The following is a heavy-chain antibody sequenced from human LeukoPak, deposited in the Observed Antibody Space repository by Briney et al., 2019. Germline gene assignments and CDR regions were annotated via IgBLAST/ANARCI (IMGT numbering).Heavy chain of an antibody. J-gene: IGHJ4*01. D-gene: IGHD6-19*01. V-gene: IGHV3-30*18. CDR3: AKGIYSSGWSYFDY. CDR2: ISYDGSNK. CDR1: GFTFSRYG. Sequence: QAGGSLRLSCAASGFTFSRYGMHWVRQAPGKGLEWVAVISYDGSNKYYADSVKGRFTISRDNSKNTLYLQMNSLRAEDTAVYYCAKGIYSSGWSYFDYWGHGTLVTVSS.